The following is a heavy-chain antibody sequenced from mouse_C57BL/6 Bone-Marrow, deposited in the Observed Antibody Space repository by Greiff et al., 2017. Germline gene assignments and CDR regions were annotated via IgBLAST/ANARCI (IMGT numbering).Heavy chain of an antibody. J-gene: IGHJ4*01. D-gene: IGHD1-1*01. CDR3: ARARDYYGSSPYAMDY. Sequence: QVQLQQSGADLARPGASVKLSCKASGYTFTSYGISWVKQRTGQGLEWIGEIYPRSGNTYYNEKFKGKATLTADKSSSTAYMDLRSLTSEDSAVYFCARARDYYGSSPYAMDYWGQGTSVTVSS. CDR2: IYPRSGNT. V-gene: IGHV1-81*01. CDR1: GYTFTSYG.